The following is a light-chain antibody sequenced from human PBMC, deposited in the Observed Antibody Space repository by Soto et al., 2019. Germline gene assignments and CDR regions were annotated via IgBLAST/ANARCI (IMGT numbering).Light chain of an antibody. J-gene: IGKJ4*01. Sequence: EIVFTQSPGTLSLSPGERATLSCRASQPIISNFLAWYQQKPGQAPILLIYGASSRATATPDRFRGSGAGTACTLTINRLEPEDVELDYCQQYSAYTLSFGGGTKVDIK. CDR1: QPIISNF. CDR3: QQYSAYTLS. V-gene: IGKV3-20*01. CDR2: GAS.